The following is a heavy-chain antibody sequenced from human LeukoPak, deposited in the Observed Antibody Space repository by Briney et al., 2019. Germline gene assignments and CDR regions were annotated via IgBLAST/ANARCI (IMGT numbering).Heavy chain of an antibody. CDR3: ARARPSGYYYDSSGYYYGRWFDP. V-gene: IGHV1-18*04. CDR1: GYTFTGYY. Sequence: ASVKVSCKASGYTFTGYYMHWVRQAPGQGLEWMGWISAYNGNTNYAQKLQGRVTMTTDTSTSTAYMELRSLRSDDTAVYYCARARPSGYYYDSSGYYYGRWFDPWGQGTLVTVSS. D-gene: IGHD3-22*01. J-gene: IGHJ5*02. CDR2: ISAYNGNT.